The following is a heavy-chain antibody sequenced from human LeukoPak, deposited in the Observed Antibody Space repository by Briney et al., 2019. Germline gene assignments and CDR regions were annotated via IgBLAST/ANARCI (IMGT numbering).Heavy chain of an antibody. V-gene: IGHV3-30*04. Sequence: GGSLRLSCAASGFTFSSYAMHWVRQAPGKGLEWMTVISYDGSNKYYADSVKGRFTISRDNSKNTLYLQMNSLRAEDTAVYYCARAPLVTTLTYFDYWGQGTLVTVSS. D-gene: IGHD2/OR15-2a*01. CDR2: ISYDGSNK. J-gene: IGHJ4*02. CDR3: ARAPLVTTLTYFDY. CDR1: GFTFSSYA.